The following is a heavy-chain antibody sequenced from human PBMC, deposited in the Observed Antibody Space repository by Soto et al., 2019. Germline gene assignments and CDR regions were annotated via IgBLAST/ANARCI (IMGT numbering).Heavy chain of an antibody. D-gene: IGHD2-15*01. CDR1: GFTFSSYG. Sequence: QVQLVESGGGVVQPGRSLRLSCAASGFTFSSYGMHWVRQAPGKGLEWVAVISYDGSNKYYADSVKGRFTISRDNSKNTLYLQMNSLRAEDTAVYYCAKDLPYCSGGSGSPGDYWGQGTLVTVSS. CDR3: AKDLPYCSGGSGSPGDY. J-gene: IGHJ4*02. CDR2: ISYDGSNK. V-gene: IGHV3-30*18.